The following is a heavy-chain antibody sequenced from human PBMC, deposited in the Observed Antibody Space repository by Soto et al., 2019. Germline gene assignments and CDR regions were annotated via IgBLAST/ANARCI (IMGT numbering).Heavy chain of an antibody. CDR3: ARESEDLTSNFDY. Sequence: EVPLVESGGGLVKPGGSLRLSCAASGFTFTRYSMNSVSRAPVKGLELVPSISSTTNYIYYADSMKGRFTVSRDNAKNSVYLEMNSLSAEDTAVYYCARESEDLTSNFDYWGQGTLVNVSS. V-gene: IGHV3-21*01. CDR1: GFTFTRYS. J-gene: IGHJ4*02. CDR2: ISSTTNYI.